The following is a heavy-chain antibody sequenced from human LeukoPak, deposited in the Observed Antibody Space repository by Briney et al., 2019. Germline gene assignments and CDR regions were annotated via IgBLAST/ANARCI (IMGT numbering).Heavy chain of an antibody. CDR1: GGSISSYY. D-gene: IGHD3-10*01. CDR3: ARDLRYYGSGSYYTHYYGMDV. V-gene: IGHV4-59*01. CDR2: IYYSGST. Sequence: SETLSLTCTVSGGSISSYYWSWIRQPPGKGLEWIGYIYYSGSTNYNPSLKSRVTISVDTSKNQFSLKLSSVTAADTAVYYCARDLRYYGSGSYYTHYYGMDVWGQGTTVTVSS. J-gene: IGHJ6*02.